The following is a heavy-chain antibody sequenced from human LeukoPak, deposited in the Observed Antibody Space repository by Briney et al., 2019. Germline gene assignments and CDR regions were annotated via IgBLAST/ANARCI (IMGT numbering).Heavy chain of an antibody. CDR1: GGSISSGSYY. Sequence: PSETLSLTCTVSGGSISSGSYYWGWIRQPPGKGLEWIGSIYYSGSTYYNPSLKSRVTTSVDTSKNQFSLKVSSVTAADTAVYYCARFPGDEDAFDIWGQGTMVTVSS. CDR2: IYYSGST. J-gene: IGHJ3*02. CDR3: ARFPGDEDAFDI. D-gene: IGHD3-10*01. V-gene: IGHV4-39*07.